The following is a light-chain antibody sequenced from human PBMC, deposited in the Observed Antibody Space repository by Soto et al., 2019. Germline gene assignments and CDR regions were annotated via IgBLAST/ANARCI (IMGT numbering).Light chain of an antibody. V-gene: IGKV1-16*01. CDR1: QDISTH. J-gene: IGKJ1*01. CDR3: QHYSYYPWT. CDR2: GAS. Sequence: DVQMTQSPSSLSASVGDSVTITCRASQDISTHLAWFQQKPGKAPTSLIFGASNLRSGVTSRFRGSGSGTVFTLTIGSVQPEDFATYYCQHYSYYPWTFAPGTKVEIK.